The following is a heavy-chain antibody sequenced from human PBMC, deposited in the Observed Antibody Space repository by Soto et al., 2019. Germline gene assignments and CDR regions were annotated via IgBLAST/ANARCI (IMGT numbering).Heavy chain of an antibody. CDR2: IVVGSGNT. CDR3: AADPPATVSYYYYGMDV. V-gene: IGHV1-58*01. D-gene: IGHD4-17*01. Sequence: SVKVSCKASGFTFTSSAVQWVRQARGQRLEWIGWIVVGSGNTNYAQKFQERVTITRDMSTSTAYMELSSLRSEDTAVYYCAADPPATVSYYYYGMDVWGQGTTVTVSS. CDR1: GFTFTSSA. J-gene: IGHJ6*02.